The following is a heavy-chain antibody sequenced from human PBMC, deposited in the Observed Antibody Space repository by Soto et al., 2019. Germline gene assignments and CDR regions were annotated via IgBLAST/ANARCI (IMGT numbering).Heavy chain of an antibody. Sequence: GGSLRLSCAASGFTFSSYNMNWVRQAPGKVLEWVSSISSSSSYIYYADSVKGRFTISRDNSKNTLYLQMNSLRAEDTAVYYCAKVRSSGDHDFWSGYYGDYYGMDVWGQGTTVTVSS. V-gene: IGHV3-21*04. CDR1: GFTFSSYN. D-gene: IGHD3-3*01. CDR2: ISSSSSYI. CDR3: AKVRSSGDHDFWSGYYGDYYGMDV. J-gene: IGHJ6*02.